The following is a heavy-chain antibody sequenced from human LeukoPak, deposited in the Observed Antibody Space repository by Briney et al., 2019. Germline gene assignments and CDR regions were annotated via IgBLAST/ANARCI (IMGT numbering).Heavy chain of an antibody. CDR1: GGSISSYY. V-gene: IGHV4-59*01. J-gene: IGHJ4*02. D-gene: IGHD3-10*01. Sequence: PSETLSLTCTVSGGSISSYYWSSIRQPPGKGLEWIGYIYYSGSTNYNASLKSRVSISVDTSKNQFSLRLSSVTAADTAVYYCARGFYGSGSYYKSPFDCWGQGTLVTVSS. CDR2: IYYSGST. CDR3: ARGFYGSGSYYKSPFDC.